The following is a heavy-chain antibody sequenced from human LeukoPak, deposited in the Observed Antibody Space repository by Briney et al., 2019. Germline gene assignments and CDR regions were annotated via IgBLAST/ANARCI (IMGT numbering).Heavy chain of an antibody. J-gene: IGHJ4*02. Sequence: GGSLRLSCAASGFTFSSSGMHRVRQAPGKGLEWVAVIWYDGSNKYYADSVKGRFTISRDNSKNTLHLQMDSLRAEDTAVYYRAKGGGSGWKSWFDYWGQGALVTVSS. D-gene: IGHD6-19*01. CDR1: GFTFSSSG. V-gene: IGHV3-30*02. CDR2: IWYDGSNK. CDR3: AKGGGSGWKSWFDY.